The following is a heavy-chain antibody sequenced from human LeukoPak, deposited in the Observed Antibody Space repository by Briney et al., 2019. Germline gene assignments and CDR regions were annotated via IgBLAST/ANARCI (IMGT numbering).Heavy chain of an antibody. CDR3: ARVIAVAGTPYYFDY. D-gene: IGHD6-19*01. J-gene: IGHJ4*02. V-gene: IGHV3-11*04. Sequence: PGGSLILSCAASGFTFSDYYMSWIRQAPGKGLEWVSYISGSGSTIYYADSVKGRFTISRDNAKNSLYLQMNSLRAEDTAVYYCARVIAVAGTPYYFDYWGQGTLVTVSS. CDR1: GFTFSDYY. CDR2: ISGSGSTI.